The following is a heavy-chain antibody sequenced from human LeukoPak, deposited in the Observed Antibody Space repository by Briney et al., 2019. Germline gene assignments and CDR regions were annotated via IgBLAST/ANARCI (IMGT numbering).Heavy chain of an antibody. Sequence: GASVKVSCKASGYTFSSYAISWVRRAPGQGLEWRGWISGYNGNTKYVQKLQGRVTMTTDTSTSTGYLELRSLRSDDTAVYYCAREWLHPRGFDAFDIWGQGTMVTVSS. V-gene: IGHV1-18*01. CDR2: ISGYNGNT. CDR3: AREWLHPRGFDAFDI. CDR1: GYTFSSYA. J-gene: IGHJ3*02. D-gene: IGHD5-24*01.